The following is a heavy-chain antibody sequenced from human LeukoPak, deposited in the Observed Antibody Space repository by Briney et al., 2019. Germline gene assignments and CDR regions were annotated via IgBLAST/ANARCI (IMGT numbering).Heavy chain of an antibody. CDR1: GFTFSSFS. CDR3: ARVHGGYPFDY. D-gene: IGHD2-15*01. V-gene: IGHV3-48*01. CDR2: ISISSSTI. Sequence: GSLRLSCAASGFTFSSFSMNWVRQAPGKGLGWVSYISISSSTIFYADSVKGRFTISRDNAKNSLYLQMNSLRAEDTAVYYCARVHGGYPFDYWGQGTLVTVSS. J-gene: IGHJ4*02.